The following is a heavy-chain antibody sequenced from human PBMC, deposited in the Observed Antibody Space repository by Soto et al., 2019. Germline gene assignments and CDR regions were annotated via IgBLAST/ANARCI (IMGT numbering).Heavy chain of an antibody. V-gene: IGHV1-3*05. CDR3: AIGVPPIDS. CDR2: INAGNGNK. J-gene: IGHJ5*01. CDR1: GYTFTSYA. D-gene: IGHD2-2*01. Sequence: QVQLVQSGAEEKKPGASVKVSCKASGYTFTSYAMHWVRQAPGQRLEWMGWINAGNGNKKHSQKFQGRVTITRDTSASTAYMEPLSLTSEDTSVFSFAIGVPPIDSSAHGTLVTVSS.